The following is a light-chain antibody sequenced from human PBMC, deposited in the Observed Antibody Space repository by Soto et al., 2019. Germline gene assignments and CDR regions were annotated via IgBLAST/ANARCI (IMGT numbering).Light chain of an antibody. V-gene: IGKV3-20*01. J-gene: IGKJ2*01. Sequence: EIVLTQSPGTLSLSPGERATLSCRASQSVSSSYLAWYQQKGGQAPRLLIHGASRRATGIPDRFSGSGSGTDFTLTISRLEPEDFAVYYCQQYGSSYTFGQGTKLEIK. CDR1: QSVSSSY. CDR3: QQYGSSYT. CDR2: GAS.